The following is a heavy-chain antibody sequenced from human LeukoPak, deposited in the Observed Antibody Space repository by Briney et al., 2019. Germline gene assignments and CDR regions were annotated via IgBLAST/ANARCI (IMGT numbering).Heavy chain of an antibody. CDR1: GFNSGNYW. D-gene: IGHD6-13*01. V-gene: IGHV3-7*01. J-gene: IGHJ3*02. Sequence: PGGSLRLSCAASGFNSGNYWMSWVRQAPGQRLEWLANIKQDGIETYYLDSVKGRFTIPRDSARNSVYLQMNSLRADETAVYFCARFIASPGPDAFDIWGQGTLVTVSS. CDR3: ARFIASPGPDAFDI. CDR2: IKQDGIET.